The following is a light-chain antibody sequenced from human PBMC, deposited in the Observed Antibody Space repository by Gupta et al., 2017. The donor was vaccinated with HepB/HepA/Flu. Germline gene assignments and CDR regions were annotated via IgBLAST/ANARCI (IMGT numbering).Light chain of an antibody. CDR2: GAS. V-gene: IGKV3-15*01. CDR1: QSVSNN. CDR3: QQYNNWPPRST. J-gene: IGKJ3*01. Sequence: EIVMTQSPATLSVPPGERATLSCRASQSVSNNLAWYQQKPGQAPRFLIDGASTRATGIPARFSGSGSGTEFTRPISSLQSEDFAVYYWQQYNNWPPRSTFGPGTKVAIK.